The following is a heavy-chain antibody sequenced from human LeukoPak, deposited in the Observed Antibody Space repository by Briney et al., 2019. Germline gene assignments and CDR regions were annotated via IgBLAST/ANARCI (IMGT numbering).Heavy chain of an antibody. V-gene: IGHV3-30*18. D-gene: IGHD3-22*01. CDR1: GFTFSSYG. J-gene: IGHJ6*02. CDR2: ISYDGSNK. CDR3: AKSWRITMIVVVKGYGVDV. Sequence: GRSLRLSCAASGFTFSSYGMHWVRQAPGKGLEWVAVISYDGSNKYYADSVKGRFTISRDNSKNTLYLQMNSLRAEDTAVYYCAKSWRITMIVVVKGYGVDVWGQGTTVTVSS.